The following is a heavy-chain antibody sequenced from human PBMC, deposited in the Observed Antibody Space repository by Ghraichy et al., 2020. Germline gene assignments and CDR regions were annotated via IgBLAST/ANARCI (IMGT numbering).Heavy chain of an antibody. CDR1: GFTFSRYT. V-gene: IGHV3-48*01. CDR3: ARGPLIAAADPFDY. CDR2: ISGNSRST. J-gene: IGHJ4*02. D-gene: IGHD6-13*01. Sequence: GGSLRLSCAASGFTFSRYTMNWVRQAPGKGLEWISYISGNSRSTYYANSVKGRFTISRDNAKNSLYLQMSSLRAEDTAVYYCARGPLIAAADPFDYWGQGTLVTVSS.